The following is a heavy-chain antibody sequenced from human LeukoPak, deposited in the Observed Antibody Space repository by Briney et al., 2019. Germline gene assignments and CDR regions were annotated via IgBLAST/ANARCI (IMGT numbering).Heavy chain of an antibody. V-gene: IGHV4-34*01. J-gene: IGHJ5*02. CDR2: INHSGST. CDR1: GGSFSGYY. CDR3: ARDIVVVPAAMGYWFDP. D-gene: IGHD2-2*01. Sequence: SETLSLTCAVYGGSFSGYYWSWIRQPPGKGLEWIGEINHSGSTNYNPSLKSRVTISVDTSKNQFSLKLSSVTAADTAVYYCARDIVVVPAAMGYWFDPWGQGTLVTVSS.